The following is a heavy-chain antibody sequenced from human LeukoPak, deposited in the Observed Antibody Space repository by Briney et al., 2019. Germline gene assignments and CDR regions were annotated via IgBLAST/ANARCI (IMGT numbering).Heavy chain of an antibody. J-gene: IGHJ6*02. Sequence: GGSLGLSCAASGFTFSSYAMSWVRQAPGKGLEWVSAISGSGGSTYYADSVKGRFTISRDNSKNTLYLQMNSLRAEDTAVYYCAKDTETLEWLIQLSYGMDVWGQGTTVTASS. CDR3: AKDTETLEWLIQLSYGMDV. V-gene: IGHV3-23*01. CDR1: GFTFSSYA. D-gene: IGHD3-3*01. CDR2: ISGSGGST.